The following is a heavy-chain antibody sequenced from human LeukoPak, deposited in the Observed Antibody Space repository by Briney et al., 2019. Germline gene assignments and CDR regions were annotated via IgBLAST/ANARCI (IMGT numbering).Heavy chain of an antibody. CDR1: GFTFSTYS. Sequence: EPGGSLRLSCAASGFTFSTYSMNWVRQAPGKGLEWVSYISSSGSTIYYADSVKGRFTISRDNAKNTLYLQMNSLRAEDTAIYYCARDIYLAARLMDCWGQGTLVTVSS. CDR2: ISSSGSTI. V-gene: IGHV3-48*01. CDR3: ARDIYLAARLMDC. D-gene: IGHD6-6*01. J-gene: IGHJ4*02.